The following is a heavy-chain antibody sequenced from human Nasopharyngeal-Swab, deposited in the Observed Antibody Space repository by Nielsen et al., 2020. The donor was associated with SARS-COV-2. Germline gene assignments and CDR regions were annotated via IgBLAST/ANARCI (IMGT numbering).Heavy chain of an antibody. V-gene: IGHV1-8*01. D-gene: IGHD3-3*01. Sequence: ASVKVSCKTSGYTFTRDDINWVRQATGQGLEWMGWMNPNSGNTAYAQKFQGRVTMTRTTSISTAYMELSSLKSEDTAVYYCARGSYDFWSGSRLFDYWGQGTLVTVSS. CDR3: ARGSYDFWSGSRLFDY. CDR1: GYTFTRDD. J-gene: IGHJ4*02. CDR2: MNPNSGNT.